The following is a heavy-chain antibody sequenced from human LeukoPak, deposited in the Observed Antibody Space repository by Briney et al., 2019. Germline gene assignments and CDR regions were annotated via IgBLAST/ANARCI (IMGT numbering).Heavy chain of an antibody. CDR1: GGTFSSYA. Sequence: ASVKVYCKASGGTFSSYAISWVRQAPGQGLEWMGRIIPFLGITNYSQRFQGRVTITADKSTNTAYMELSSLRSEDTAVYYCARGGYYDSSGSNWFDPWGQGTLVTVSS. CDR3: ARGGYYDSSGSNWFDP. J-gene: IGHJ5*02. CDR2: IIPFLGIT. D-gene: IGHD3-22*01. V-gene: IGHV1-69*04.